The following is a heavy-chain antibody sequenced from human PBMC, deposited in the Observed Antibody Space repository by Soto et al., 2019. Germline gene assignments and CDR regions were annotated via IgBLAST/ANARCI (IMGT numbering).Heavy chain of an antibody. J-gene: IGHJ6*03. CDR2: INHSGST. V-gene: IGHV4-34*01. Sequence: ETLSLTCAVYGGSFSGYYWSWIRQPPGKGLEWIGEINHSGSTNYNPSLKSRVTISVDTSKNQFSLKLSSVTAADTAVYYCARGRGCTNGVCFPPTNYYYYYMDVWGKGTTDTVSS. CDR1: GGSFSGYY. D-gene: IGHD2-8*01. CDR3: ARGRGCTNGVCFPPTNYYYYYMDV.